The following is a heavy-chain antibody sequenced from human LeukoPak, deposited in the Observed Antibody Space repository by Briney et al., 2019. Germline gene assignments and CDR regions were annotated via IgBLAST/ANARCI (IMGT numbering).Heavy chain of an antibody. Sequence: GGSLRLSCAASGFVFSNYDMHWVRQAPGKGLEWVAIIWLDGSATYYGDSVKGRFTVSRVNSNNTLYLQMNSLRVEDTAVYYCARDLNREDFDYWGQGTLVAVSS. J-gene: IGHJ4*02. D-gene: IGHD1-14*01. CDR1: GFVFSNYD. CDR2: IWLDGSAT. V-gene: IGHV3-33*01. CDR3: ARDLNREDFDY.